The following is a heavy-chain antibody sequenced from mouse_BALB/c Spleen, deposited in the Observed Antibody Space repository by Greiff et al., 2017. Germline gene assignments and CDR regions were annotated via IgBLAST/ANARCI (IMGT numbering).Heavy chain of an antibody. CDR3: ARDGGYYGGGAMDY. CDR2: ISYDGSN. CDR1: GYSITSGYY. Sequence: EVQRVESGPGLVKPSQSLSLTCSVTGYSITSGYYWNWIRQFPGNKLEWMGYISYDGSNNYNPSLKNRISITRDTSKNQFFLKLNSVTTEDTATYYCARDGGYYGGGAMDYWGQGTSVTVSS. V-gene: IGHV3-6*02. J-gene: IGHJ4*01. D-gene: IGHD2-3*01.